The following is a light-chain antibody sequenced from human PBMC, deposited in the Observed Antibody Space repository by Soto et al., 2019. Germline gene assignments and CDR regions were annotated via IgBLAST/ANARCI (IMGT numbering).Light chain of an antibody. CDR1: QNVRTN. CDR2: DAS. J-gene: IGKJ5*01. V-gene: IGKV3-15*01. CDR3: QQYNDWPPIT. Sequence: EIVMTQSPATLSVSPGERATLYCRASQNVRTNLAWYQQKPGQAPRLLIYDASTRATGIPARFSGSGSGTGFTLSISSLQSEDYAVYYCQQYNDWPPITFGQGTRLEIK.